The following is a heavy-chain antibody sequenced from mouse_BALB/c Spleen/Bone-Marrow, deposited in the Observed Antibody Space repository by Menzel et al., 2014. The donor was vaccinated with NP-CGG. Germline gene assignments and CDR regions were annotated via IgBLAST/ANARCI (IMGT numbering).Heavy chain of an antibody. Sequence: EVQGVESGPELVKPGASVKISCKASGYTFSDYNMHWVKQSHGKSLEWIGNIYPYNGGTGYNQKFKRKATLTVDNSSSTAYVELRSLTSEDSAVYHCARGWLLSWFAYWGQGTLVTVSA. CDR3: ARGWLLSWFAY. CDR2: IYPYNGGT. D-gene: IGHD2-3*01. J-gene: IGHJ3*01. CDR1: GYTFSDYN. V-gene: IGHV1S29*02.